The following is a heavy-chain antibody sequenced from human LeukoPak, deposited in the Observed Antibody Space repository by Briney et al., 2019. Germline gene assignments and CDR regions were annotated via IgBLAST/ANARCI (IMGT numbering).Heavy chain of an antibody. Sequence: GGSLRLSCAASGFTFSDYYMSWIRQAPGKGLEWVSYISSSGSTIYYADSVKGRFIISRDTSKNTLYLQMNSLRAEDTAVYYCARSGGLQKLDYWGQGTLVTVSS. V-gene: IGHV3-11*04. CDR3: ARSGGLQKLDY. CDR1: GFTFSDYY. D-gene: IGHD4-11*01. CDR2: ISSSGSTI. J-gene: IGHJ4*02.